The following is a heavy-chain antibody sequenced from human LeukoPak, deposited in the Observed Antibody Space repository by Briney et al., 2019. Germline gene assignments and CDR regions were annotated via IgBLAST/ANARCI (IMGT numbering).Heavy chain of an antibody. CDR3: ARREAVAGTEFDY. J-gene: IGHJ4*02. CDR1: GYSFTSYW. Sequence: GGSLQISCKGSGYSFTSYWIGWVRQLPGKGLEWMGIIYPGDSDTRYSPSFQGQVTISADKSISTAYLQGSSLKASDTAMYYCARREAVAGTEFDYWGQGTLVTVSS. CDR2: IYPGDSDT. V-gene: IGHV5-51*01. D-gene: IGHD6-19*01.